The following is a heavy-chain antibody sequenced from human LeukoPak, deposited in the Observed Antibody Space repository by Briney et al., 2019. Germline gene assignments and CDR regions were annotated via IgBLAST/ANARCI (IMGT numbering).Heavy chain of an antibody. J-gene: IGHJ4*02. CDR2: IYPGDSDT. D-gene: IGHD3-16*01. V-gene: IGHV5-51*01. Sequence: GESLKISCKGSGYSFTTYWIAWVRQMPGKGLEWMGIIYPGDSDTRYSLSFQGQVTISADKSISTAYLQWSSLKASDTAMYYCARRDAYRYFFDYWGQGTLVTVSS. CDR3: ARRDAYRYFFDY. CDR1: GYSFTTYW.